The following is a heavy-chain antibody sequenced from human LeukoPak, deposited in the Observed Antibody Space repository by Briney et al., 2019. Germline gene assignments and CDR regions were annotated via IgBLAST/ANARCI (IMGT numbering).Heavy chain of an antibody. CDR1: GYTFTSYY. J-gene: IGHJ5*02. D-gene: IGHD5-18*01. CDR2: IIPIFGTA. V-gene: IGHV1-69*13. Sequence: ASVKVSCKASGYTFTSYYMHWVRQAPGQGLEWMGGIIPIFGTANYAQKFQGRVTITADESTSTAYMELSSLRSEDTAVYYCARDETGGGYSFDPWGQGTLVTVSS. CDR3: ARDETGGGYSFDP.